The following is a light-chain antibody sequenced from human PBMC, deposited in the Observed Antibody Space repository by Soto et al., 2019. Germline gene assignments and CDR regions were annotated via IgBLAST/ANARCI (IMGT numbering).Light chain of an antibody. Sequence: DIQMTQSPSSLSASVGDRVTITCRASQSISSYLNWYQQKPGKAPKLLIYAASSLQSGVPSRFSGSGSGTDFTLTISSLQPEDFATYYCQHSYSTPYTFGQGTKV. CDR3: QHSYSTPYT. CDR2: AAS. V-gene: IGKV1-39*01. CDR1: QSISSY. J-gene: IGKJ2*01.